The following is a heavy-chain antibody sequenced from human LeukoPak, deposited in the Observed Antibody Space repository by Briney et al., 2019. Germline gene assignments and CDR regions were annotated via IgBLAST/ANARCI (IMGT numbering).Heavy chain of an antibody. CDR2: INAGNGNT. CDR3: ARRSVDSYEIFDY. J-gene: IGHJ4*02. V-gene: IGHV1-3*01. D-gene: IGHD5-18*01. Sequence: ASVKVSCKASGYTFTSYAMHWVRQAPGQRLEWMGWINAGNGNTKYSQKFQGRVTITRDTSASTAYMELSSLRSEDTAVYYCARRSVDSYEIFDYWGQGTLVTVSP. CDR1: GYTFTSYA.